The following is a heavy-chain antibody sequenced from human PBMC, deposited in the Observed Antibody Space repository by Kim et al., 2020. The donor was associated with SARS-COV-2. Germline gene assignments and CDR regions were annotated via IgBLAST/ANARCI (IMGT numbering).Heavy chain of an antibody. J-gene: IGHJ3*02. V-gene: IGHV1-69*01. CDR3: ARYDWSPREVYFDI. D-gene: IGHD1-1*01. Sequence: AQKVQGRVTITADDSTSTAYMELSSLRSEDTAVYYCARYDWSPREVYFDIWGQGTMVTVSS.